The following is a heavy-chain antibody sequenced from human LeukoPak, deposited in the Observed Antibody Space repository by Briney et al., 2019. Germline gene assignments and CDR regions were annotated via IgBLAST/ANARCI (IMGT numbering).Heavy chain of an antibody. V-gene: IGHV4-59*01. CDR1: GGSISSYY. J-gene: IGHJ6*03. D-gene: IGHD3-10*01. CDR3: ARDGMVRGSEKYYYYYYMDV. Sequence: SETLSLTCTVSGGSISSYYWSWIRQPPGKGLEWIGYIYYSGSTNYNPSLKGRVTISVDTSKNQFSLKLSSVTAADTAVYYCARDGMVRGSEKYYYYYYMDVWGKGTTVTVSS. CDR2: IYYSGST.